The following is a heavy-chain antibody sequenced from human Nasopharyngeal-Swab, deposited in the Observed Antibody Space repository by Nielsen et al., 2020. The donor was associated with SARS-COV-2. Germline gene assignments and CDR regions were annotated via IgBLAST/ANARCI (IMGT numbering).Heavy chain of an antibody. CDR1: GFTFSSYS. CDR3: ARWKYQLLGYYYYYMDV. D-gene: IGHD2-2*01. J-gene: IGHJ6*03. V-gene: IGHV3-21*01. CDR2: ISSSSSYI. Sequence: GESLKISCAASGFTFSSYSMNWVRQAPGKGLEWVPSISSSSSYIYYADSVKGRFTISRDNAKNSLYLQMNSLRAEDTAVYYCARWKYQLLGYYYYYMDVWGKGTTVTVSS.